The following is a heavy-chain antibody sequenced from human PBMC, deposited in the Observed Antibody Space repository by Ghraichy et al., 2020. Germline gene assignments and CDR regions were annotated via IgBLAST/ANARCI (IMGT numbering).Heavy chain of an antibody. CDR1: EFTFGRYT. CDR3: AKGDLGYGDLDY. CDR2: ISRNGDKT. Sequence: GGSLRLFCEGSEFTFGRYTMSWVRQAPGKGLEWVSGISRNGDKTYYADSVKGRFTISRDKSKNTLFLQMTSLRADDTAVYYCAKGDLGYGDLDYWGQGTLVTVSS. J-gene: IGHJ4*02. D-gene: IGHD4-17*01. V-gene: IGHV3-23*01.